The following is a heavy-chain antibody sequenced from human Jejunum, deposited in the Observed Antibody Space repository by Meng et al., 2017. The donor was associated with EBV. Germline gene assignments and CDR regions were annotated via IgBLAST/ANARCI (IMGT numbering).Heavy chain of an antibody. D-gene: IGHD6-25*01. CDR3: SRDLAGSDDD. CDR1: GFTFSSYW. Sequence: EVQLVDSGGALVPPGGSLGLYCAAAGFTFSSYWMHWVRQAPGQGLVWVSRTNEDGRITNYADSVKGRFTISRDNTKNTLYLQMNSLRAEDTAVYFCSRDLAGSDDDWGQGTLVTVSS. J-gene: IGHJ4*02. V-gene: IGHV3-74*01. CDR2: TNEDGRIT.